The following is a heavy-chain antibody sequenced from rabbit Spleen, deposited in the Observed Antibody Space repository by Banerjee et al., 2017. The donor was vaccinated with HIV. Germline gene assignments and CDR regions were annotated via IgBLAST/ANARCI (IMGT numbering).Heavy chain of an antibody. CDR2: IDPVFGIT. D-gene: IGHD1-1*01. CDR3: ARDASSSDYYRDTRLDL. J-gene: IGHJ3*01. CDR1: GFDFSSYG. V-gene: IGHV1S47*01. Sequence: QEQVVESGGGLVQPGGSLKVSCKGSGFDFSSYGVSWVRQAPGKGLEWIGYIDPVFGITYYANWVNGRFTISRDNAQNTLHLQLNSLTAADTATYFCARDASSSDYYRDTRLDLWGPGTLVTVS.